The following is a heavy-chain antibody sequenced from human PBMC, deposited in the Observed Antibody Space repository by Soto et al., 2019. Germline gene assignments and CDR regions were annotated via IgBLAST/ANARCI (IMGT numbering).Heavy chain of an antibody. CDR1: GYTFTSYV. CDR2: ISAYNGNT. CDR3: ARDRRFLEWLLPFDY. V-gene: IGHV1-18*04. D-gene: IGHD3-3*01. Sequence: SVNVSCKASGYTFTSYVISWVLQGPGQGLEWMGWISAYNGNTNYAQKLQGRVTMPTDTSTSTAYMELRSLRSDDTAVYYCARDRRFLEWLLPFDYWGQGTLVTVSS. J-gene: IGHJ4*02.